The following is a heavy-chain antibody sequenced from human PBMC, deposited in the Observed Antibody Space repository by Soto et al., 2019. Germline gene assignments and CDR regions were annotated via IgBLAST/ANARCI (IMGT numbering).Heavy chain of an antibody. CDR2: ISYDGSNK. CDR1: GFTFSSYG. J-gene: IGHJ1*01. V-gene: IGHV3-30*18. Sequence: GSLRLSCAASGFTFSSYGMHWVRQAPGKGLECVAVISYDGSNKYYADSVKGRFTLSRDNSKNTLYLQMNSLRAEDTAVYYCAKDLEAYCGADCGFQHWGQGTLVTVSS. CDR3: AKDLEAYCGADCGFQH. D-gene: IGHD2-21*02.